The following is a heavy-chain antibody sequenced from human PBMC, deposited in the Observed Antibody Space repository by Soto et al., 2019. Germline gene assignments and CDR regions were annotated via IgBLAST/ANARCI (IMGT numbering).Heavy chain of an antibody. V-gene: IGHV3-30*18. D-gene: IGHD6-13*01. Sequence: GGSLRLSCAASGFTFSSYGMHWVRQAPGKGLEWVAVISYDGSNKYYADSVKGRFTISRDNSKNTLYLQMNSLRAEDTAVYYCAKGIWRQFIAAAGTDLIDYWGQGPLVTVSS. CDR2: ISYDGSNK. CDR1: GFTFSSYG. J-gene: IGHJ4*02. CDR3: AKGIWRQFIAAAGTDLIDY.